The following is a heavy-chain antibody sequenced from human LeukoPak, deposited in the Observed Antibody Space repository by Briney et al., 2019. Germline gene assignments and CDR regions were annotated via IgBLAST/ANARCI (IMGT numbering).Heavy chain of an antibody. CDR1: GLTFDDYA. V-gene: IGHV3-9*01. D-gene: IGHD4-17*01. Sequence: PGGSLRHSCTASGLTFDDYAMHWVRQAPGNGLEWVSGISWNSGSIGYADSVKGRFTISRDNAKNSLYLQMNSLRAEDTALYYCAKDISHGDPPYYYYGMDVWGQGTTVTVSS. J-gene: IGHJ6*02. CDR3: AKDISHGDPPYYYYGMDV. CDR2: ISWNSGSI.